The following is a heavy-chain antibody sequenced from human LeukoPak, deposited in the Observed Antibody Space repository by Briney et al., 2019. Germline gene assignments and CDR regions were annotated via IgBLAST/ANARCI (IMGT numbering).Heavy chain of an antibody. CDR3: AKASRFGYSYGPREYFYYMDV. Sequence: GGSLRLSCAASGFTFTSFGMSWVRQAPGEGLEWVSTISGSGGSTYYADSVKGRFTISRDNSKNTLYLQMNTPRAEDTAVYYCAKASRFGYSYGPREYFYYMDVWGKGTTVTISS. J-gene: IGHJ6*03. V-gene: IGHV3-23*01. D-gene: IGHD5-18*01. CDR2: ISGSGGST. CDR1: GFTFTSFG.